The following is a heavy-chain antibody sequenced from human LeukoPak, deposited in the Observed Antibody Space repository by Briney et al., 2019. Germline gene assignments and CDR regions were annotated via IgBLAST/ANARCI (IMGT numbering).Heavy chain of an antibody. D-gene: IGHD3-16*02. CDR1: GFTFNNYA. CDR3: ASLLHLGELSLFG. CDR2: ISDSDGST. J-gene: IGHJ4*02. Sequence: GGSLRLSCVASGFTFNNYAMNWVRQAPGKGLEWVSAISDSDGSTKYADSVKGRFTISTDKSKNTLYLQMNSLRAEDTAVYYCASLLHLGELSLFGWGQGTLVTVSS. V-gene: IGHV3-23*01.